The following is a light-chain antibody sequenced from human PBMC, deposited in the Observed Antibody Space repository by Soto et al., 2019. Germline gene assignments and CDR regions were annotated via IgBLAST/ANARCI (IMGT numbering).Light chain of an antibody. CDR3: AAWDDGLNGWV. Sequence: QSVLTQPPSASGTPGQRVTISCSGSISNIGGNTVNWYQQVPGTAPKLLIYRDDQRPSGAPDRFSGSKSATSASLAISGLQSEDEADYYCAAWDDGLNGWVFGGGTKLTVL. CDR2: RDD. J-gene: IGLJ3*02. CDR1: ISNIGGNT. V-gene: IGLV1-44*01.